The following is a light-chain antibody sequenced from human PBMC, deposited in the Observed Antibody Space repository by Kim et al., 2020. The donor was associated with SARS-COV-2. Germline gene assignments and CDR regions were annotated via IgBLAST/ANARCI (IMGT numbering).Light chain of an antibody. Sequence: DIQMTQSPSSLSASVVDRVTITCRTSQFISTYLNWYQHKPGKAPKLLIYGTSSLQSGVPSRFSGSGSETDFTLTITSLQPEGVGTYYCQQSYLPPWTFGQGTKVDIK. CDR1: QFISTY. J-gene: IGKJ1*01. CDR2: GTS. V-gene: IGKV1-39*01. CDR3: QQSYLPPWT.